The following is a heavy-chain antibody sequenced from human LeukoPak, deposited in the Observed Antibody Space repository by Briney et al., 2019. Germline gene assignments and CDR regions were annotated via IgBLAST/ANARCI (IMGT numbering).Heavy chain of an antibody. CDR2: INQDANER. CDR3: AAGDSFDY. J-gene: IGHJ4*02. Sequence: GGSLRLSCAVSGLSFGNYWMSWVRQAPGKGLEWVANINQDANERYYVDSVKGRYTISRDNAKNSPYLQVNSLRAEDTAVYYCAAGDSFDYWGQGALVTVSS. CDR1: GLSFGNYW. V-gene: IGHV3-7*01.